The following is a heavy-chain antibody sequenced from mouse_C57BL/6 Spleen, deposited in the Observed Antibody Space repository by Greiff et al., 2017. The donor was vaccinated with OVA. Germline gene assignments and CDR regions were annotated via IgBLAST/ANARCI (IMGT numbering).Heavy chain of an antibody. CDR1: GYTFTSYW. V-gene: IGHV1-61*01. CDR2: IYPSDSAT. Sequence: VQLQQPGAELVRPGSSVKLSCTASGYTFTSYWMDWVQQRPGQGLEWIGNIYPSDSATHYNQKFKDKATLTVDKSSSTAYMQLSSLTSEDSAVYYCARGDFYAMDYWGQGTSVTVSS. CDR3: ARGDFYAMDY. D-gene: IGHD3-3*01. J-gene: IGHJ4*01.